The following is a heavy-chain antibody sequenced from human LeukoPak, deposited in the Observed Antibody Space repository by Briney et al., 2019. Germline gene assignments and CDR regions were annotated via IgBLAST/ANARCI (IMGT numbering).Heavy chain of an antibody. CDR1: GFTFSSYA. J-gene: IGHJ4*02. CDR2: ISGSGGST. D-gene: IGHD6-6*01. CDR3: AKFDSSSFYFDY. Sequence: PGGSLRLSCAASGFTFSSYAMSWVRQAPGKGLEWVSAISGSGGSTYYADSVKGRFTISRDNSKNALYLQMNSLRAEDTAVYYCAKFDSSSFYFDYWGQGTLVTVSS. V-gene: IGHV3-23*01.